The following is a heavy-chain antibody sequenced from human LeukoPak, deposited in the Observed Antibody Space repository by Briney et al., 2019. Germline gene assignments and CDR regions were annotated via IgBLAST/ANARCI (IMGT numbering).Heavy chain of an antibody. V-gene: IGHV4-38-2*02. J-gene: IGHJ4*02. CDR3: ARRPSAMAFFDY. CDR1: GYSISSGYY. D-gene: IGHD5-18*01. CDR2: IYHSGST. Sequence: SETLSLTCTVSGYSISSGYYWGWIRQPPGKGLEWIGSIYHSGSTYYNPSLKSRVTISVDTSKNQFSLKLSSVTAADTAVYYCARRPSAMAFFDYWGQGTLVTVSS.